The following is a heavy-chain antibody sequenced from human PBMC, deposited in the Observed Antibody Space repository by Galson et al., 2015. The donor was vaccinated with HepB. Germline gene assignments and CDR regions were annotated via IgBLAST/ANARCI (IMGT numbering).Heavy chain of an antibody. D-gene: IGHD3-16*01. CDR2: ISGSGGST. V-gene: IGHV3-23*01. J-gene: IGHJ3*02. Sequence: SLRLSCAASGFTFSSYAMSWVRQAPGKGLEWVSAISGSGGSTYYADSVKGRFTISRDNSKNTLYLQMNSLRAEDTAVYYCAKDYYDYIWGSQVGAFDIWGQGTMVTVSS. CDR3: AKDYYDYIWGSQVGAFDI. CDR1: GFTFSSYA.